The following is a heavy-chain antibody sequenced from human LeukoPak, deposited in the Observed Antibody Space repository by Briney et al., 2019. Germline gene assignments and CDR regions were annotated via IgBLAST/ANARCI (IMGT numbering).Heavy chain of an antibody. CDR1: GFTFSSYA. J-gene: IGHJ4*02. CDR3: SKDPRLGYCGGGSCYSVSFFDY. D-gene: IGHD2-15*01. CDR2: ISGSGGST. V-gene: IGHV3-23*01. Sequence: PGGSLRLSCAASGFTFSSYAMSWVRHAPGKGLEWVSAISGSGGSTYYADSVKGRFTISRDNSKNTLYLQMNSLRAEDTAVYYCSKDPRLGYCGGGSCYSVSFFDYWGQGTLVTVPS.